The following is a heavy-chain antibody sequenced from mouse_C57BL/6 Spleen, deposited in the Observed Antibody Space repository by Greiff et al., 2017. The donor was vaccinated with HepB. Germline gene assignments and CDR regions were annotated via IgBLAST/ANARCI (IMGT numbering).Heavy chain of an antibody. CDR1: GFTFSSYA. D-gene: IGHD3-2*02. J-gene: IGHJ3*01. Sequence: EVMLVESGEGLVKPGGSLKLSCAASGFTFSSYAMCWVRQTPEKRLEWVAYISSGGDYIYYADTVKGRFTISRDNARNTLYLQMSSLKSEDTAMYYCTRAPSPKTAQASFAYWGQGTLVTVSA. CDR3: TRAPSPKTAQASFAY. V-gene: IGHV5-9-1*02. CDR2: ISSGGDYI.